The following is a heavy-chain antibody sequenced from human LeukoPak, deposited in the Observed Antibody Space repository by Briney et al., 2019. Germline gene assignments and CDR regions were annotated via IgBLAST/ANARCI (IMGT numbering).Heavy chain of an antibody. CDR2: IYNSEST. CDR1: GGSISSRSYY. D-gene: IGHD1-7*01. CDR3: ARVELELWAFDI. Sequence: PSETLSLTCTVSGGSISSRSYYWGWIRQPPGKGLEWIGSIYNSESTYYNPSLKSRVTISVDTSKNQLSLKLSSVTAADTAVYYCARVELELWAFDIWGQGTMVTVSS. V-gene: IGHV4-39*07. J-gene: IGHJ3*02.